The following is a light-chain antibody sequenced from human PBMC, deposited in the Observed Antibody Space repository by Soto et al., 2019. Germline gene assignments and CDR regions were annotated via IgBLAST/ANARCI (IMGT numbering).Light chain of an antibody. Sequence: DLQMTQSPSSVSASVGDRVTITCRASQSVSSWVAWYQQKPGTVPKLLIYAASSLQSGVPSRFSGSGGGTEFTLTITCLQPEDFGTYYCQQGDSFPITFGQGTRLEIK. CDR3: QQGDSFPIT. V-gene: IGKV1-12*01. CDR1: QSVSSW. J-gene: IGKJ5*01. CDR2: AAS.